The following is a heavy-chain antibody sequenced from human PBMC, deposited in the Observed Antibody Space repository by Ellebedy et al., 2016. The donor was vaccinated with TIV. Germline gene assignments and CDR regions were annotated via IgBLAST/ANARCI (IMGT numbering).Heavy chain of an antibody. CDR2: ISGSGGST. CDR1: GFTFSSYA. CDR3: ARSFYRYGSGPLVYYFDY. D-gene: IGHD5-18*01. Sequence: GESLKISCAASGFTFSSYAMSWVRQAPGKGLEWVSAISGSGGSTHYADSVKGRFTISRDNSKNTLYLQMNSLRAEDTAVYYCARSFYRYGSGPLVYYFDYWGQGTLVTVSS. V-gene: IGHV3-23*01. J-gene: IGHJ4*02.